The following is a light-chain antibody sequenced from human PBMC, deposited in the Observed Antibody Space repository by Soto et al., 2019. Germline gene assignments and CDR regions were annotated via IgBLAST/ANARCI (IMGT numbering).Light chain of an antibody. CDR3: CSYAGSRWM. CDR2: EVY. CDR1: SDDIGSFNL. Sequence: QSALTQPASVSGSPGQSITFSCTGGSDDIGSFNLVSWYQQYPGKAPKLILYEVYKRPLGVSDRFSGSKSGSTASLTISGLQAEDEADYHCCSYAGSRWMFGGGTK. J-gene: IGLJ3*02. V-gene: IGLV2-23*02.